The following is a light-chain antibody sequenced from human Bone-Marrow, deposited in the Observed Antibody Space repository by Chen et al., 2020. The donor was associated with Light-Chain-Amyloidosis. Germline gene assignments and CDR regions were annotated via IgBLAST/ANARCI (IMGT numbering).Light chain of an antibody. V-gene: IGLV3-25*03. Sequence: SYELTQTHSVSVSPGQTAWITCSGDDLPTKYAYWYQQKPGQAPVLVIHRDTERPSGISERFSGSSSGTTATLTISGVQAEDEADYHCQSADSSGTYEVIFGGGTKLTVL. J-gene: IGLJ2*01. CDR1: DLPTKY. CDR3: QSADSSGTYEVI. CDR2: RDT.